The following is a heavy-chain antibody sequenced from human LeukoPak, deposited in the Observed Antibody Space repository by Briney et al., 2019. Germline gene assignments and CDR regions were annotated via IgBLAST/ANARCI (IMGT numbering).Heavy chain of an antibody. CDR3: ARRGHTLDVF. V-gene: IGHV3-66*04. Sequence: GGSLRLSCAASGFTVSSNYMSWVRQAPGKGLEWVSVIYSGGSTYYADSVKGIFTISRDNSKTTLYLQMNSLRAEDTAVYYCARRGHTLDVFWGQGTMVTVSS. D-gene: IGHD3-16*01. CDR2: IYSGGST. CDR1: GFTVSSNY. J-gene: IGHJ3*01.